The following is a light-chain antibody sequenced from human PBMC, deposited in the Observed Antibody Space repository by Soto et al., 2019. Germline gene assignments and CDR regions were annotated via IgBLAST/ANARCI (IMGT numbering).Light chain of an antibody. Sequence: QSALTQPASVSGSPGQSITISCTGAVSVIGDYKYLSYVSWYRQNPGIAPELLIYDVTNRPSGVSSRFSGSKSGNTASLTISGLQGEDEADYYCCTHTNLGTWVFGAGTKLTVL. CDR3: CTHTNLGTWV. CDR2: DVT. CDR1: VSVIGDYKYLSY. J-gene: IGLJ3*02. V-gene: IGLV2-14*01.